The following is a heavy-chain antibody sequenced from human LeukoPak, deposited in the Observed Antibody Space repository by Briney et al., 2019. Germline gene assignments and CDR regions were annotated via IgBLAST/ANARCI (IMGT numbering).Heavy chain of an antibody. CDR1: GYSISSGYY. J-gene: IGHJ6*03. D-gene: IGHD3-22*01. CDR3: ARDGGYYYDSSGYYSPYYYYMDV. CDR2: IYYSGNT. V-gene: IGHV4-38-2*02. Sequence: SETLSLTCTVSGYSISSGYYWGWIRQPPGKGLEWIGSIYYSGNTYYNASLKSRVTISVDTSKNQFSLKLSSVTAADTAVYYCARDGGYYYDSSGYYSPYYYYMDVWGKGTTVTVSS.